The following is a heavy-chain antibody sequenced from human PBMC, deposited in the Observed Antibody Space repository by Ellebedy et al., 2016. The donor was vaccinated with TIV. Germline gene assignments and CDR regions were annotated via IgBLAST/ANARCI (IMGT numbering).Heavy chain of an antibody. J-gene: IGHJ4*02. CDR1: GYTFTSYD. D-gene: IGHD4-23*01. Sequence: ASVKVSXKASGYTFTSYDINWVRQATGQGPEWMGWMNPNSGNTGYAQKFQGRISMTRHTSISTAYMELSSLRSEDTAVYYCARVFATGVRHLPWWGQGTLVTVSS. V-gene: IGHV1-8*01. CDR2: MNPNSGNT. CDR3: ARVFATGVRHLPW.